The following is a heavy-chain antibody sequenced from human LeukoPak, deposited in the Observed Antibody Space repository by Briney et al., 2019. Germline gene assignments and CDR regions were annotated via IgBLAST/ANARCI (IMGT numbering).Heavy chain of an antibody. V-gene: IGHV1-18*01. CDR3: ARDVGYNSDGATE. CDR1: GYTFTSYG. CDR2: IRTYNGNT. Sequence: GASVKVSCKASGYTFTSYGISWVRQAPGQGLEWMGWIRTYNGNTEYAQKVQGRVTMTTETSTSTVYMELRSLRSDDTAVYYCARDVGYNSDGATEWGQGTLVTVSS. D-gene: IGHD5-24*01. J-gene: IGHJ4*02.